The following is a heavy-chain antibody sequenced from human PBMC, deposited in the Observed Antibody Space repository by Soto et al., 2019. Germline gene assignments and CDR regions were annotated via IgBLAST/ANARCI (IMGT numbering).Heavy chain of an antibody. V-gene: IGHV3-33*06. CDR1: GFTFSSYG. CDR2: IWYDGSSK. CDR3: AKPSYDFWSGYYHPFNG. D-gene: IGHD3-3*01. Sequence: QVKLVESGGGVVQPGRSLRLSCAVSGFTFSSYGMHWVRQAPGKGLEWVALIWYDGSSKFYADSVKGRFTISRDNSKNTRSLEMSSLRAEDTAMYYCAKPSYDFWSGYYHPFNGWGQGTLVTVSS. J-gene: IGHJ4*02.